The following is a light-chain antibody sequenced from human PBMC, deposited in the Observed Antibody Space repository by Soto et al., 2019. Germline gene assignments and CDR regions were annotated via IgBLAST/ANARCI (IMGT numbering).Light chain of an antibody. CDR3: QHTYGVPFT. J-gene: IGKJ3*01. Sequence: DIQMTQSPSSLSASVGDRVTITCRASQRIGTYLNWYLQKPGKAPQLLIFAATSLQSGVSPRFSGSGSGTDFALPISSLQPEDLATYFCQHTYGVPFTFGPGTKVGIK. CDR2: AAT. CDR1: QRIGTY. V-gene: IGKV1-39*01.